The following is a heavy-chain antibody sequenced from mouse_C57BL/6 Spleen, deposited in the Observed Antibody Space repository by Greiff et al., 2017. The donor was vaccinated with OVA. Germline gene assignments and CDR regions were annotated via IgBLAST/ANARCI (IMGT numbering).Heavy chain of an antibody. D-gene: IGHD2-4*01. CDR1: GYTFTSYW. CDR2: IYPSDSET. J-gene: IGHJ2*01. Sequence: QVQLQQPGAELVRPGSSVKLSCKASGYTFTSYWMDWVKQRPGQGLEWIGNIYPSDSETHYNQKFKDKATLTVDKSSSTAYIQLSSLTSEDSAVYYCARGIYYDYGAFDYWGQGTTLSVSS. CDR3: ARGIYYDYGAFDY. V-gene: IGHV1-61*01.